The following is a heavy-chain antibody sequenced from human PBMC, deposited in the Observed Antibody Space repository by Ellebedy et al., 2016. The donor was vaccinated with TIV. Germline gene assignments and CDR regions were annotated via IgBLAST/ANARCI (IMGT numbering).Heavy chain of an antibody. V-gene: IGHV3-7*01. CDR2: IRQDGSEK. CDR3: TVVAGDY. Sequence: GGSLRLXCAASGFTVSSNFMNWVRQAPGKGLEWVANIRQDGSEKNYVDSVRGRFSISRDNAKNSVYLQMDSLRVEDTAVYYCTVVAGDYWGQGTQVAVSS. J-gene: IGHJ4*02. CDR1: GFTVSSNF. D-gene: IGHD2-15*01.